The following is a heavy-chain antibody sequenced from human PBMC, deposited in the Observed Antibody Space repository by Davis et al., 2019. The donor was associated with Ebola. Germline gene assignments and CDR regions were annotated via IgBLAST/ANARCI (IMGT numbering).Heavy chain of an antibody. V-gene: IGHV3-7*01. Sequence: GESLKISCAASGFTFSESWMAWVRQAPGKGLEWPANMLHDGSEKYSAGPVKGRFTISRDNARNSFYLQMNSLRVEDTAVYYCAKKGLDYYGSGRLYGMDVWGQGTTVTVSS. CDR3: AKKGLDYYGSGRLYGMDV. D-gene: IGHD3-10*01. CDR1: GFTFSESW. CDR2: MLHDGSEK. J-gene: IGHJ6*02.